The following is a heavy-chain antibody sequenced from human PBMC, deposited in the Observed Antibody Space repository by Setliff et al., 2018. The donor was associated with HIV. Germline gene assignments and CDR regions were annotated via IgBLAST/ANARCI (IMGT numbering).Heavy chain of an antibody. D-gene: IGHD3-16*01. CDR3: ARDRTAGYHYDYGY. CDR1: GYTFTSYA. V-gene: IGHV1-46*01. CDR2: VNPSGGST. Sequence: ASVKVSCKASGYTFTSYAIHWVRQAPGQGLEWLGMVNPSGGSTAYAQKFQGRVTMTRDTSTNTVSMDLSGLRSDDTAVYYCARDRTAGYHYDYGYWGQGTLVTVSS. J-gene: IGHJ4*02.